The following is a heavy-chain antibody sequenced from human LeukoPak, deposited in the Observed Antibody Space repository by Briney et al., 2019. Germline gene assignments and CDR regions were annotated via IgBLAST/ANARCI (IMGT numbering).Heavy chain of an antibody. CDR2: IYYSGCT. Sequence: SETLSLTCTVSGGSISSYYWSWIRQPPGKGLEWIGYIYYSGCTNYNPSLKSRVTISVDTSKNQFSLKLSSVTAADTAVYYCARDSSGYYYSYYFDYWGQGTLVTVSS. J-gene: IGHJ4*02. CDR1: GGSISSYY. V-gene: IGHV4-59*01. D-gene: IGHD3-22*01. CDR3: ARDSSGYYYSYYFDY.